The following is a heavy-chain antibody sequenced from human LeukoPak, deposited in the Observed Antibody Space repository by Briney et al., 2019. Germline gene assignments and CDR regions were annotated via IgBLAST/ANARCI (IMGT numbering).Heavy chain of an antibody. V-gene: IGHV4-59*01. Sequence: SETLSLTCIVSGGSISNYYWSWVRQPPGKGLEWIGYIYYSGNANYNPSLKSRVTISVDTSKNQFSLKLSSVTAADTAVYYCAREIDAFDIWGQGTMVTVS. CDR3: AREIDAFDI. J-gene: IGHJ3*02. CDR1: GGSISNYY. CDR2: IYYSGNA.